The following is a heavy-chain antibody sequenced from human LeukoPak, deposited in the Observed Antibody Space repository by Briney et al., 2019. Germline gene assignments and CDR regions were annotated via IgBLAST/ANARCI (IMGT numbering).Heavy chain of an antibody. D-gene: IGHD4-17*01. CDR1: GGSISSISYY. CDR3: ARAAVTTTYFDF. V-gene: IGHV4-61*02. CDR2: IDTSGST. Sequence: SQTLSLTCTVSGGSISSISYYWSWIRQPAGKGLEWIGRIDTSGSTNYNPSLKNRVTISVGTSKTQFSLRLSSVTAAETALYYCARAAVTTTYFDFWGQGTLVTVSS. J-gene: IGHJ4*02.